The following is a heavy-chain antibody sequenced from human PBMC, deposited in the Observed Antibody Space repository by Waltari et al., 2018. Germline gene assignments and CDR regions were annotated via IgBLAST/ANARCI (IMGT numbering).Heavy chain of an antibody. D-gene: IGHD2-2*01. J-gene: IGHJ4*02. CDR1: GYTFLGHH. CDR3: VRDGHKYDFDF. CDR2: ITPNSGAT. Sequence: QVPLVQSGADVKNPGASVRVSCQASGYTFLGHHTPWVRQAPGQGLEWMGRITPNSGATVYAQNLQGRVTMTRDTSISTAYMELSRLTSDDTAVYYCVRDGHKYDFDFWGQGTLVTVPS. V-gene: IGHV1-2*06.